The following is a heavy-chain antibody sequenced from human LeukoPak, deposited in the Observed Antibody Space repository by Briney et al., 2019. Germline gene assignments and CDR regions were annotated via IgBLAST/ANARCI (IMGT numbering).Heavy chain of an antibody. Sequence: SETLSLTCTVSGGSISTYYWTWIRQPSVKGLEWIGRIYTSGSTNHNPSLKSRVTMSVDTSKNQFSLKLSSVTAADTAVYYCASGDYRGQGYWGQGTLVTVSS. J-gene: IGHJ4*02. CDR3: ASGDYRGQGY. CDR1: GGSISTYY. D-gene: IGHD4-17*01. V-gene: IGHV4-4*07. CDR2: IYTSGST.